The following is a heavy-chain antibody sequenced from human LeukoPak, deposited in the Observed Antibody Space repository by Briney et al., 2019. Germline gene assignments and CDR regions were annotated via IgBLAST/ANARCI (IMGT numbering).Heavy chain of an antibody. CDR2: LYRDFTT. V-gene: IGHV3-66*04. Sequence: GGSLRLSCAASGFTFSSYSMNWVRQAPGKGLEWVSVLYRDFTTYYADSVKGRFTISRDNSKNTLYLQMNNLRAEDTAVYYCARRAGAYSHPYDYWGQGTLVTVSS. CDR1: GFTFSSYS. J-gene: IGHJ4*02. D-gene: IGHD4/OR15-4a*01. CDR3: ARRAGAYSHPYDY.